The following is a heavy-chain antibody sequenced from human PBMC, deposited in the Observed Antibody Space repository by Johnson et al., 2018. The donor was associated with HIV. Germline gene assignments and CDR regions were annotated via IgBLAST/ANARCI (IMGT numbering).Heavy chain of an antibody. CDR2: ISYDGSNK. J-gene: IGHJ3*02. V-gene: IGHV3-30*18. CDR3: AKVISVYADAFDI. CDR1: GFTFSSYG. D-gene: IGHD2-8*01. Sequence: VQLVESGGGVVQPGRSLRLSCAASGFTFSSYGMHWVRQAPGKGLEWVAVISYDGSNKYYADSVKGRFTISRDNSKNTLYLQMKSLRAEDTAVYYCAKVISVYADAFDIWGQGTMVTVSS.